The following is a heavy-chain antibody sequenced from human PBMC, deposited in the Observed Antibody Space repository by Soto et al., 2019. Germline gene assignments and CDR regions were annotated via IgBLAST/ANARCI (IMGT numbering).Heavy chain of an antibody. CDR3: ARGDYSDTSGPFSDAFDI. D-gene: IGHD3-22*01. V-gene: IGHV3-7*04. J-gene: IGHJ3*02. CDR2: IKPDGSEK. CDR1: GFPFSPFW. Sequence: GGSLRLSCVASGFPFSPFWMNWVRQAPGKGLEWVANIKPDGSEKWYVDSVKGRFTISRDNAKRSLYLQMNSMRADDTAVYYCARGDYSDTSGPFSDAFDIWGQGTMVTVSS.